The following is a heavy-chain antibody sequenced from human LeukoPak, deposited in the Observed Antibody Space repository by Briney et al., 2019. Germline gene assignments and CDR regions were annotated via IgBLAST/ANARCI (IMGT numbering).Heavy chain of an antibody. CDR3: ANAPGGDYTDY. CDR2: ISGSGGST. J-gene: IGHJ4*02. Sequence: GGSLRLSCAASGFTFSIYAMSWVRQAPGKGLEWVSAISGSGGSTYYADSVKGRFTISRDNSKNTLYLQMNSLRAEDTAVYYCANAPGGDYTDYWGQGTLVTVSS. V-gene: IGHV3-23*01. D-gene: IGHD4-17*01. CDR1: GFTFSIYA.